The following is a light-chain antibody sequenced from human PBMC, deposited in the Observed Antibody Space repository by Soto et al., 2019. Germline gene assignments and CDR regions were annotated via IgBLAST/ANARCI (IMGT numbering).Light chain of an antibody. CDR3: QEFETNT. Sequence: DIQMTQSPSTLSASVGDRVTITCRASQSISRWLAWYQQKPGKVPKLLIYKASNLESGVPSRFSGSGFETEFTLTISSLQPEDFATYYYQEFETNTFGQGTKVDIK. J-gene: IGKJ1*01. CDR2: KAS. V-gene: IGKV1-5*03. CDR1: QSISRW.